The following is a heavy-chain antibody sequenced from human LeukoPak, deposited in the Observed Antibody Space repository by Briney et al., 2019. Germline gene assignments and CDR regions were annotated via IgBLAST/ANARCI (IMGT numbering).Heavy chain of an antibody. Sequence: SETLSHTCAVSGGSISSSTWWTWLRQPPGEGLEGIGEIFYSGSTNSNPSLKSRLTMSVDESKHEFSLKLTSVTAADTAVYYCASGGLVSRYLDHWGQGTLVSVSS. J-gene: IGHJ4*02. D-gene: IGHD3-9*01. CDR1: GGSISSSTW. V-gene: IGHV4-4*02. CDR2: IFYSGST. CDR3: ASGGLVSRYLDH.